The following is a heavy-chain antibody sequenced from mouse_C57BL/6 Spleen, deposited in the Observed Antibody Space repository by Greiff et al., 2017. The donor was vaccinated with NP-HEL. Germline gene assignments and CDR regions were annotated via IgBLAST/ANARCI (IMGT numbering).Heavy chain of an antibody. D-gene: IGHD4-1*01. CDR2: IYPGNSDT. CDR1: GYTFTSYW. V-gene: IGHV1-5*01. Sequence: EVQLQQSGTVLARPGASVKMSCKTSGYTFTSYWMHWVKQRPGQGLEWIGAIYPGNSDTSYNQKFKGKAKLTAVTSASTAYMELSSLTNEDSAVYYCTRWELTGTYYFDYWGQGTTLTVSS. J-gene: IGHJ2*01. CDR3: TRWELTGTYYFDY.